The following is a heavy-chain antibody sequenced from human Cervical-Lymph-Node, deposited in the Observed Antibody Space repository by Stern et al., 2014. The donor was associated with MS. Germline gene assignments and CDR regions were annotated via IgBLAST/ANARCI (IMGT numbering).Heavy chain of an antibody. CDR2: ISSGSSYT. Sequence: VQLVQSGGGLVKPGGSLRLSCVASGLTFSDYYMTWIRQAPGKGLEWLSYISSGSSYTNYADSVKGRFTISRDNAKNSLYLQMNSLRADDTAVYYCASHHYYDSSDGLDYWGQGTLVTVSS. D-gene: IGHD3-22*01. CDR3: ASHHYYDSSDGLDY. CDR1: GLTFSDYY. V-gene: IGHV3-11*06. J-gene: IGHJ4*02.